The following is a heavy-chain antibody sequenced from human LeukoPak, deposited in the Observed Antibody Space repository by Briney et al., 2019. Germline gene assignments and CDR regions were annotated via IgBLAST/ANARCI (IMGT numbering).Heavy chain of an antibody. CDR1: GGSFSGYY. J-gene: IGHJ6*04. Sequence: SETLSLTCAVYGGSFSGYYWTWIRQPPGKGLEWIGEINHSGSTNYNPSLKSRVTISVYTSKNQFSLKLSSVTAADTAVYYCARAITMGRGVRRYYGVDVWGKGTTVTVSS. CDR2: INHSGST. CDR3: ARAITMGRGVRRYYGVDV. D-gene: IGHD3-10*01. V-gene: IGHV4-34*01.